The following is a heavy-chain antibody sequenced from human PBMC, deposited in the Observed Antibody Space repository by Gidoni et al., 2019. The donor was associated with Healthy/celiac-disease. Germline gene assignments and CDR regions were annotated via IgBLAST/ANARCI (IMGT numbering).Heavy chain of an antibody. Sequence: QVQLQESGPGLVKPSETLARTGTVAGGSISSDYWSWIRQPAGKGLEWIGRIYPSGSTNSTPSLKSRFTMSVDTSKNQFSLKLSSVPAADTAVYYCARDMRDTAMVPYWYFDLWGRGTLVTVSS. J-gene: IGHJ2*01. CDR3: ARDMRDTAMVPYWYFDL. D-gene: IGHD5-18*01. CDR2: IYPSGST. V-gene: IGHV4-4*07. CDR1: GGSISSDY.